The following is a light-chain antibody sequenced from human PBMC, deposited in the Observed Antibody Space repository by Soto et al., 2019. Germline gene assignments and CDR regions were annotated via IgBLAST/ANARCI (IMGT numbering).Light chain of an antibody. Sequence: DIQMTQSPSFLAASVGDRVTITCRASQSISSYLNWYQQKPGNAPKLLIYAASSLQSGVPSRFSGSGYGTDFTLTISSLPPEDFATYYCQQSYSTWTFGQGTKVDIK. J-gene: IGKJ1*01. CDR2: AAS. V-gene: IGKV1-39*01. CDR1: QSISSY. CDR3: QQSYSTWT.